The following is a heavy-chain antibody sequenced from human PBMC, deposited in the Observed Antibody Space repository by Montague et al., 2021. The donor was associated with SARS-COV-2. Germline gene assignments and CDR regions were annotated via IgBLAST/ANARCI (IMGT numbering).Heavy chain of an antibody. CDR1: GGSISSGGYY. Sequence: TLSLTCTVSGGSISSGGYYWSWIRQHPGKGLEWIGYIYYSGSTYYNPPLKSRVTISVDTSKNRFSLKLSSVTAADTAVYYCARDRGYFDWLFHSDYYYYGMDVWGQGTTVTVSS. CDR2: IYYSGST. V-gene: IGHV4-31*03. J-gene: IGHJ6*02. D-gene: IGHD3-9*01. CDR3: ARDRGYFDWLFHSDYYYYGMDV.